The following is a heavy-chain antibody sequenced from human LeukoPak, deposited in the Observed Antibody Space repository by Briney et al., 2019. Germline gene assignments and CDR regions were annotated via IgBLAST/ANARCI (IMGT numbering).Heavy chain of an antibody. V-gene: IGHV3-33*01. CDR2: IWYDGSDK. D-gene: IGHD6-19*01. Sequence: PGRSLRLSCTASGFTLSSYGMHWVRQAPGKGLEWVAVIWYDGSDKYYADSVKGRFTISRDNSKNTLHLQMNSLRAEDTAVYYCARGVVSSGWYDGLCDCSRQGTLVTVSS. CDR3: ARGVVSSGWYDGLCDC. CDR1: GFTLSSYG. J-gene: IGHJ4*02.